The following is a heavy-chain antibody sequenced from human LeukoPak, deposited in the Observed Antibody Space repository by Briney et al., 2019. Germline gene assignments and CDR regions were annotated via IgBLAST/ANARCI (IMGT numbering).Heavy chain of an antibody. J-gene: IGHJ4*02. CDR3: ARGRKLVATIYSGVGY. CDR2: INHSGST. Sequence: PSETLSLTCAVYGGSFSGYYWSWIRQPPGKGLEWIGEINHSGSTNYNPSLKSRVTISVGTSKNQFSLKLSSVTAADTAVYYCARGRKLVATIYSGVGYWGQGTLVTVSS. D-gene: IGHD5-12*01. V-gene: IGHV4-34*01. CDR1: GGSFSGYY.